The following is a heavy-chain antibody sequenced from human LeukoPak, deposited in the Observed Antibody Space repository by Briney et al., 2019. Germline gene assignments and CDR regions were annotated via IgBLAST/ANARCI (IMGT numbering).Heavy chain of an antibody. CDR1: GFAFSSYS. D-gene: IGHD6-19*01. CDR3: ARVAVAGTDWFDP. J-gene: IGHJ5*02. CDR2: ISSSSSYI. V-gene: IGHV3-21*01. Sequence: GGSLRLSCAASGFAFSSYSMNWVRQAPGKGPEWVSSISSSSSYIYYADSVKGRFTISRDNAKNSLYLQMNSLRAEDTAVYYCARVAVAGTDWFDPWGQGTLVTVSS.